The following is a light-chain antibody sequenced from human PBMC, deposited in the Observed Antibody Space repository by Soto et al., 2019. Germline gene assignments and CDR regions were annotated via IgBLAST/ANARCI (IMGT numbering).Light chain of an antibody. CDR3: QQYGVSPQS. CDR1: QSISGSY. Sequence: EIVFTQSPGTLSLSPGERVTLSCRASQSISGSYLAWYQQKRGQAPRLLVYGATTRATGIPDRFSGSGSGSDFTLIISRLEPEDFAVYFCQQYGVSPQSFGPGTKVDIK. V-gene: IGKV3-20*01. J-gene: IGKJ3*01. CDR2: GAT.